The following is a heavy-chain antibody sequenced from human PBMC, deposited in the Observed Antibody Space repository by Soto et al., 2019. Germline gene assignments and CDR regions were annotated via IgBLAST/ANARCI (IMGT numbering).Heavy chain of an antibody. D-gene: IGHD3-22*01. CDR1: GYTFTSYY. Sequence: ASVKVPCQASGYTFTSYYKHWVPKAPGQGLEWMGIINPSGGSTSYAQKFQGRVTMTRDTSTSTVYMELSSLRSEDTAVYYCARDVTSMDYDSSGHPGHFDYWG. V-gene: IGHV1-46*01. CDR2: INPSGGST. CDR3: ARDVTSMDYDSSGHPGHFDY. J-gene: IGHJ4*01.